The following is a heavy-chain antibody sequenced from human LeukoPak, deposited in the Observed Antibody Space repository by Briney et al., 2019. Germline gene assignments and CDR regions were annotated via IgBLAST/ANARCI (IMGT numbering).Heavy chain of an antibody. CDR1: GFPFSNAW. Sequence: GGSLRLSCAASGFPFSNAWMSWVRQAPGKGLEWVGRIKSKTDGGTRDYAAPVKGRFTISRDDSKDTLYLQMDSLKTEDTAVYFCTTVYYYRHLGNIPWGQGTLVTVSP. J-gene: IGHJ5*02. D-gene: IGHD2/OR15-2a*01. V-gene: IGHV3-15*01. CDR3: TTVYYYRHLGNIP. CDR2: IKSKTDGGTR.